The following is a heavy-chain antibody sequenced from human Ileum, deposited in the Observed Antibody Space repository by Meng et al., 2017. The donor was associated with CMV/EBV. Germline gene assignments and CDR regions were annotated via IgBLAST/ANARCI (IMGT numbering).Heavy chain of an antibody. CDR2: ISGSGGST. CDR3: ARDSGGYCSGGSCYSTD. CDR1: GFTFSSYA. Sequence: GGSLRLSCVASGFTFSSYAMSRVRQAPGEGLQWVSTISGSGGSTNYADSVKGRFTISRDNSQNTLYLQMNSLRAEDAAVYYCARDSGGYCSGGSCYSTDWGQGTLVTVSS. V-gene: IGHV3-23*01. D-gene: IGHD2-15*01. J-gene: IGHJ4*02.